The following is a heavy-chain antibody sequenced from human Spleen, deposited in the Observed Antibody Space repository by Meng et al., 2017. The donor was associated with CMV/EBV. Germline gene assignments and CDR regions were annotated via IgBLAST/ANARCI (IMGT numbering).Heavy chain of an antibody. CDR1: GFTFSSYS. D-gene: IGHD3-10*01. J-gene: IGHJ4*02. CDR2: ISSSNSYI. Sequence: CAASGFTFSSYSMNWVRQAPGKGLEWVSSISSSNSYIYYADSVKGRFTISRDNAKNSLYLQMNSLRAEDTAVYYCTYYGSGSRTVDYWGQGTLVTVSS. CDR3: TYYGSGSRTVDY. V-gene: IGHV3-21*01.